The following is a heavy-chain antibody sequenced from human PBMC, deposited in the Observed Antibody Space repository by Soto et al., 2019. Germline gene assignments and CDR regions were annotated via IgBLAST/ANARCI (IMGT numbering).Heavy chain of an antibody. D-gene: IGHD6-13*01. CDR1: GYTFTSYA. CDR3: ARDWFTIIAAANF. J-gene: IGHJ4*02. CDR2: VNAGNGNT. V-gene: IGHV1-3*01. Sequence: QVQLVQSGAEVKKPGASVKVSCKASGYTFTSYAMHWVRQAPGQRLEWMGWVNAGNGNTKYSQKFQGRVTITRDTSASTAYMELSSLRSEDTAVYYCARDWFTIIAAANFWGQGTLVTVSS.